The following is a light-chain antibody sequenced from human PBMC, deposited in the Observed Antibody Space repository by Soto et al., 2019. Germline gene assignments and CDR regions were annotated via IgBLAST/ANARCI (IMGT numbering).Light chain of an antibody. CDR3: GSYTIDSTWV. J-gene: IGLJ3*02. Sequence: QTVVTQPASVSGSPGQSITISCTGTSSDVGDNYVSWYQQHPGKAPKLIIYEVSNRPSGISNRFSGSKSGNSASLTISGLQAEDEGDYFCGSYTIDSTWVFGGGTKVTVL. CDR1: SSDVGDNY. V-gene: IGLV2-14*01. CDR2: EVS.